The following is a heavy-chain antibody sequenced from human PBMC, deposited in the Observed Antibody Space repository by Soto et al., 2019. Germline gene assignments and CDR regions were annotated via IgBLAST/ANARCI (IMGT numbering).Heavy chain of an antibody. CDR3: ATYGSGIDAFDI. J-gene: IGHJ3*02. V-gene: IGHV4-59*01. CDR2: IYYSGST. CDR1: GGSISSYY. D-gene: IGHD3-10*01. Sequence: SETLSLTCTVSGGSISSYYWSWIRQPPGKGLEWIEYIYYSGSTNYNPSLKSRVTISVDTSKNQFSLKLSSVTAADTAVYYCATYGSGIDAFDIWGQGTMVTVSS.